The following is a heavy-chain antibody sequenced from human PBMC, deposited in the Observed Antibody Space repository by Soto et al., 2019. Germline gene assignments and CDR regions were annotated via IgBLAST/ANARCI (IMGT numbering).Heavy chain of an antibody. Sequence: LPLKCSVSGGSISGYYWSWIRQPAGKGLEWIGRLYTMGSTNYNPSLQSRVTMSVDTSKNEFSLKVSSVTAADTAVYFCARVRDFFLGANRHYYGMDVWGQRTTVGVSS. CDR3: ARVRDFFLGANRHYYGMDV. D-gene: IGHD1-26*01. CDR2: LYTMGST. J-gene: IGHJ6*02. CDR1: GGSISGYY. V-gene: IGHV4-4*07.